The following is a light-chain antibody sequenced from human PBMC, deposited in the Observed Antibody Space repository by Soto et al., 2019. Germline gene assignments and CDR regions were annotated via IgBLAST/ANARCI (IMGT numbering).Light chain of an antibody. Sequence: DIQMTQSPSTLSASVGDRVTITCRASQSISNWLAWYQQRPGKAPNLLIYKASGLESGVPSRFSGSTSGTEFTLTISSLQPDDFATYYCQQYSTYPWTFGQGTKVDIK. CDR2: KAS. CDR1: QSISNW. J-gene: IGKJ1*01. CDR3: QQYSTYPWT. V-gene: IGKV1-5*03.